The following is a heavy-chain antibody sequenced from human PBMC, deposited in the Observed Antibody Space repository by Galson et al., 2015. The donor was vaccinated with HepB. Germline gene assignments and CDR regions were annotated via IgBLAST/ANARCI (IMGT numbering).Heavy chain of an antibody. V-gene: IGHV3-13*01. D-gene: IGHD2/OR15-2a*01. J-gene: IGHJ6*02. CDR3: ARGGVTVRDYSYYAMDV. CDR1: GFTFSSYD. CDR2: IGTAGDT. Sequence: SLRLFCAASGFTFSSYDIRWVRQAIGKGLEWVSGIGTAGDTYYPGSVKGRFTISRENATSSLYLQMNSLRAGDTAVDYCARGGVTVRDYSYYAMDVWGQGTTVTVSS.